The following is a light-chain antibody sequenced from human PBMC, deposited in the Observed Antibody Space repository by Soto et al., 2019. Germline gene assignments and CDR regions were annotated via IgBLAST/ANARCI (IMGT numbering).Light chain of an antibody. Sequence: DIQMTQSPSTLSASVGDRVTITCWASQSISSWLAWYQQKPGKAPKLLIYDASSLESGVPSRFSGSGSGTEFTLTISSLQPDDFATYYCQQYSGWTFGQGTKVEIK. CDR3: QQYSGWT. J-gene: IGKJ1*01. CDR2: DAS. CDR1: QSISSW. V-gene: IGKV1-5*01.